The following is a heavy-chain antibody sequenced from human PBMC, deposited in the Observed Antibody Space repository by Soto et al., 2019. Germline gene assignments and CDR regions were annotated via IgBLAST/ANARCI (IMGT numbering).Heavy chain of an antibody. Sequence: SETLSLTCTVSGGSIRVQSYYWTWIRQTPGKGLEWVGSSYYSGTSYFNPALKGRVTISVDTSTNQFSLGLTSVTAADTAVYYCTRRYNWNDYYFDPWGQGTLVTVSS. CDR2: SYYSGTS. CDR3: TRRYNWNDYYFDP. V-gene: IGHV4-39*01. J-gene: IGHJ5*02. D-gene: IGHD1-20*01. CDR1: GGSIRVQSYY.